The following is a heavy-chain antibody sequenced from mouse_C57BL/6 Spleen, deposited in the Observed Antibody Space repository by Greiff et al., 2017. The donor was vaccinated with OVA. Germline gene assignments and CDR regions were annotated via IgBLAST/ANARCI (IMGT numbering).Heavy chain of an antibody. Sequence: QVQLQQPGAELVMPGASVKLSCKASGYTFTSYWMHWVKQRPGRGLEWIGEIDPSDSYTNYNQKFKSKSTLTVDKSSSTAYMQLSNLTSEDSAVSDCARGGTVDAMDYWGQGTSLTVSS. CDR3: ARGGTVDAMDY. J-gene: IGHJ4*01. CDR1: GYTFTSYW. CDR2: IDPSDSYT. V-gene: IGHV1-69*01.